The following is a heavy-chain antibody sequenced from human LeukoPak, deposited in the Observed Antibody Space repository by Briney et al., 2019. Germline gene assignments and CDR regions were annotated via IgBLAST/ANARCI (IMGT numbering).Heavy chain of an antibody. CDR1: GFTFTSYG. J-gene: IGHJ4*02. Sequence: GGSLRLSCAASGFTFTSYGMHWVRQAPGKGLEWVAVISYDVSDKYYVDSVKGRFTISRDTSKNTLYLQMNSLRAEDTAVYYCAKDRGSGYNWNDVLDCWGQGTLVTVSS. CDR2: ISYDVSDK. V-gene: IGHV3-30*18. CDR3: AKDRGSGYNWNDVLDC. D-gene: IGHD1-20*01.